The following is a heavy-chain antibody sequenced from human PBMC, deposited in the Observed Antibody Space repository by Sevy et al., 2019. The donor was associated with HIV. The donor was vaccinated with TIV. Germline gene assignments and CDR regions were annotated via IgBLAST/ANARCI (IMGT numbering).Heavy chain of an antibody. CDR1: GGSITSLY. D-gene: IGHD1-26*01. CDR2: IYYNGNI. J-gene: IGHJ4*02. CDR3: AGENAWGRGYS. Sequence: SETLSLTCTVSGGSITSLYWNWIRQPPGKGLEWIANIYYNGNINNNPTLRIRVTLSLDTSKNQFSLRLSSVTAADTAMYYCAGENAWGRGYSWGQGTLVTVSS. V-gene: IGHV4-59*08.